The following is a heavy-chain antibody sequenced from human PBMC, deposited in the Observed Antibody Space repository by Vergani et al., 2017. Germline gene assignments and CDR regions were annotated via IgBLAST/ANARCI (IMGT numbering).Heavy chain of an antibody. V-gene: IGHV3-30*02. CDR3: VRDGAELFLH. CDR2: IKYNEKRK. CDR1: GSPFSTYG. D-gene: IGHD1-7*01. Sequence: QVQLVESGGGVVQPGESLRLSCAASGSPFSTYGMHWVRQAPGKGLEWVAFIKYNEKRKEYEDSVKGRFTISRDISKNTLYLQMTSLRVEDTAVYYCVRDGAELFLHWGQGTLVTVSS. J-gene: IGHJ4*02.